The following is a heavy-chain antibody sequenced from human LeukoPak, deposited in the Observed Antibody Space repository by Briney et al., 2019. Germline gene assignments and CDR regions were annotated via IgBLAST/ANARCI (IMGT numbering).Heavy chain of an antibody. V-gene: IGHV3-30*02. Sequence: GGSLRLSCAASGFTFSSYGMHWVRQAPGKGLEWVAFIRYDGSNKYYADSVKGRFTISRDNSKNTLYLQMNSLRAEDTAVYYCARGIGRYFDWDYWGQGTLVTVSS. D-gene: IGHD3-9*01. CDR1: GFTFSSYG. J-gene: IGHJ4*02. CDR2: IRYDGSNK. CDR3: ARGIGRYFDWDY.